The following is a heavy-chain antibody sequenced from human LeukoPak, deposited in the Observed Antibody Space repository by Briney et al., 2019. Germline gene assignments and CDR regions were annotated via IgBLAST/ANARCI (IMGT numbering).Heavy chain of an antibody. CDR2: IIPIFGTA. CDR1: GGNFSSYP. J-gene: IGHJ6*03. D-gene: IGHD6-13*01. Sequence: SVKVSCKASGGNFSSYPISWVRQAPGQGLEWMGGIIPIFGTANYAQKFQGRVTITADESTTTAYMELSSLRSEDTAVYYCARPGIAAVGSWDPYYYYYMDVWGKGTTVTVSS. V-gene: IGHV1-69*13. CDR3: ARPGIAAVGSWDPYYYYYMDV.